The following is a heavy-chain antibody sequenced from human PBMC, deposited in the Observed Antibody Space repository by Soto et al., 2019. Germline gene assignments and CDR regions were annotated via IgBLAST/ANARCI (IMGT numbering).Heavy chain of an antibody. CDR3: ASHESSGWYYFDY. CDR2: IYYSGST. V-gene: IGHV4-59*08. CDR1: GDSISSYY. D-gene: IGHD6-19*01. J-gene: IGHJ4*02. Sequence: SETLSLTCTVSGDSISSYYWSWIRQPPGKGLEWIGCIYYSGSTNYNPSLKSRVTISVDMSKNQFSLKLNSVTAADTAVYYSASHESSGWYYFDYWGQGTLVTVSS.